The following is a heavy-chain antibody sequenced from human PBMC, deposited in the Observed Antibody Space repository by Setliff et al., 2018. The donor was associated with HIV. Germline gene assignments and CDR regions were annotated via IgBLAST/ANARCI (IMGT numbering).Heavy chain of an antibody. CDR1: GGSINTYY. CDR3: ARDRLTYYFDY. Sequence: PSETLSLTCTVSGGSINTYYWIWIRQPAGKGLEWIGRFYTSGSTNYNPSLKSRVTMSVDTSKNQFSLKLSSVTAADTAVYYCARDRLTYYFDYCGQGILVTVAS. V-gene: IGHV4-4*07. J-gene: IGHJ4*02. CDR2: FYTSGST. D-gene: IGHD3-22*01.